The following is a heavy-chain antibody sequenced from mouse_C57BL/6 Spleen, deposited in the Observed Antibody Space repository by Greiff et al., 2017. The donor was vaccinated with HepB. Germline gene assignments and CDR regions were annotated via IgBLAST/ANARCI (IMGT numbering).Heavy chain of an antibody. J-gene: IGHJ2*01. CDR3: ARSGYGSSGFDY. V-gene: IGHV5-17*01. CDR2: ISSGSSTI. D-gene: IGHD1-1*01. CDR1: GFTFSDYG. Sequence: EVKLMESGGGLVKPGGSLKLSCAASGFTFSDYGMHWVRQAPEKGLEWVAYISSGSSTIYYADTVKGRFTISRDNAKNTLFLQMTSLRSEDTAMYYCARSGYGSSGFDYWGQGTTLTVSS.